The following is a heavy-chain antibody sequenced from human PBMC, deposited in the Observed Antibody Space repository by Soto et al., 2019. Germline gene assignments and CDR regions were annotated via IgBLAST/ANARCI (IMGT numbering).Heavy chain of an antibody. Sequence: QVQLVQSGAEVKKPGTSVKVSCKASGYSFATYAIHWVRQAPGQGLEWMGWINPATGNTEYSDKFHDRVTFTRDTSATTAYMELRGLRSEDTAVYYCARRYKSAGWLEPWGQGTLVTVSS. J-gene: IGHJ5*02. V-gene: IGHV1-3*01. CDR2: INPATGNT. CDR3: ARRYKSAGWLEP. CDR1: GYSFATYA. D-gene: IGHD1-1*01.